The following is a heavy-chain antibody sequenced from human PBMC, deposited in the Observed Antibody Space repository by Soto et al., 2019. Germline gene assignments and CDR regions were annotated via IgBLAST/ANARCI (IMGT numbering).Heavy chain of an antibody. CDR2: VSVSGANT. CDR1: GFTFSSYA. CDR3: AKVVPDDCSSITCRYFDY. J-gene: IGHJ4*02. Sequence: GSLRLSCAASGFTFSSYAMSWVRQAPGKGLEWVSTVSVSGANTYYADAVKGRFTASRDNSKNTLYLQVNSLRVEDTAVYYCAKVVPDDCSSITCRYFDYWGLGTLVTVSS. V-gene: IGHV3-23*01. D-gene: IGHD2-2*01.